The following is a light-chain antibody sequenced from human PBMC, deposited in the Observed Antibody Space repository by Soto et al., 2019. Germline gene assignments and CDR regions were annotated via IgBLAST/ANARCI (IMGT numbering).Light chain of an antibody. Sequence: DIQMTQSPSTLSASVGDRVIITCRASQSISNHLNWYQQKPGKAPKLLIFAASSLQSGVPSRFSGSRSGPDFTLTISSLQPEDFAIYYCQQSYSSPPTFGQGTKVDIK. CDR3: QQSYSSPPT. CDR1: QSISNH. CDR2: AAS. J-gene: IGKJ1*01. V-gene: IGKV1-39*01.